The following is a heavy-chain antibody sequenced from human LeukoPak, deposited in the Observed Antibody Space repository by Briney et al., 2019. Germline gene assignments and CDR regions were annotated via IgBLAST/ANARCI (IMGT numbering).Heavy chain of an antibody. CDR3: AKDAEYYDFWSGYYTTPLDY. CDR2: ISWNSGSI. CDR1: GFTFDDYA. V-gene: IGHV3-9*01. D-gene: IGHD3-3*01. J-gene: IGHJ4*02. Sequence: GGSLRLSCAASGFTFDDYAMHWVRQAPGKGLEWVSGISWNSGSIGYADSVKGRFTISRDNAKNSLCLQMNSLRAEDTALYCCAKDAEYYDFWSGYYTTPLDYWGQGTLVTVSS.